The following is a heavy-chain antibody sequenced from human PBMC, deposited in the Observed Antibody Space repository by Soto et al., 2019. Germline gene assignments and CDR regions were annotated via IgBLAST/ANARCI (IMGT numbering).Heavy chain of an antibody. J-gene: IGHJ4*02. CDR3: AKDGNWLDVFLDL. D-gene: IGHD6-19*01. CDR2: SSTSGRST. V-gene: IGHV3-23*01. CDR1: GIDFSNYA. Sequence: AGGSLGLACFVSGIDFSNYAMTCVRQAPGKGLEWVAISSTSGRSTYHADSVRGRFTISRDNSKNTLYLHMTNLRAEDTAVYYCAKDGNWLDVFLDLWGQGTPVTVSS.